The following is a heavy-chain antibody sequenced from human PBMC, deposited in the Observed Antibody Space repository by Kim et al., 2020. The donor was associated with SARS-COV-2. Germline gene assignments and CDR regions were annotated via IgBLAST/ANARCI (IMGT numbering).Heavy chain of an antibody. Sequence: ASVKVSCKASGYTFTSYGISWVRQAPGQGLEWMGWISAYNGNTNYAQKLQGRVTMTTDTSTSTAYMELRSLRSDDTAVYYCARYYYDSSGYGYYGMDVWGQGTTVTVSS. CDR2: ISAYNGNT. V-gene: IGHV1-18*04. J-gene: IGHJ6*02. CDR3: ARYYYDSSGYGYYGMDV. D-gene: IGHD3-22*01. CDR1: GYTFTSYG.